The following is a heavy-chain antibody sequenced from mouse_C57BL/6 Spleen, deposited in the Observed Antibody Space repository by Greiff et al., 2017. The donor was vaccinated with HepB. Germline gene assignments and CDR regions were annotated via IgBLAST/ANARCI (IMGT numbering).Heavy chain of an antibody. Sequence: VQLKESGPGLVKPSQSLSLTCSVTGYSITSGYYWNWIRQFPGNKLEWMGYISYDGSNNYNPSLKNRISITRDTSKNQFFLKLNSVTTEDTATYYCAIENIDDYDVEDYAMDYWGQGTSVTVSS. J-gene: IGHJ4*01. CDR3: AIENIDDYDVEDYAMDY. V-gene: IGHV3-6*01. CDR1: GYSITSGYY. CDR2: ISYDGSN. D-gene: IGHD2-4*01.